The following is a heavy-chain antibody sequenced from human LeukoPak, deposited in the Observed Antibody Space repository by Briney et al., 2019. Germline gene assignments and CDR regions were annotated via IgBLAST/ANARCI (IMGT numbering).Heavy chain of an antibody. Sequence: PSETLSLTCTVSGGSISSYDWSWIRQPAGEGLEWVGRIYTRGSTHYNPSLKSRVSMSVDTSKKQFSLKLSSVTAADTAVYYCARLSSSWYQDWYFDLWGRGTLVTVSS. CDR1: GGSISSYD. J-gene: IGHJ2*01. V-gene: IGHV4-4*07. D-gene: IGHD6-13*01. CDR3: ARLSSSWYQDWYFDL. CDR2: IYTRGST.